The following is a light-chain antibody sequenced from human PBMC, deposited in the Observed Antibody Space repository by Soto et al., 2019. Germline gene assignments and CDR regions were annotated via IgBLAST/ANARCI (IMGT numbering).Light chain of an antibody. CDR2: DVS. CDR3: SSFASTHTYV. Sequence: QSVLTQPASVSGSPGQSITISCTGTSSDVGGYDFVSWYQHHPGKAPRLMIYDVSHRPSGVSDRFSASKSGNTASLTISGLLAEDEADYYCSSFASTHTYVFGTGTKVTVL. J-gene: IGLJ1*01. CDR1: SSDVGGYDF. V-gene: IGLV2-14*03.